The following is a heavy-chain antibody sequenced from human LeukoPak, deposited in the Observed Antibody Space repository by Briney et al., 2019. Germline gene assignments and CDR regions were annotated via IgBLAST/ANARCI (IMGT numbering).Heavy chain of an antibody. Sequence: GGSLRLSCTVSGFTVSSNSMSWVRQAPGKGLEWVSFIYSDNTHYSDSVKGRFTISRDNSKNTLYLQMNSLRAEDTAVYYCARRAGAYSHPYDYWGQGTLITVSS. D-gene: IGHD4/OR15-4a*01. CDR1: GFTVSSNS. J-gene: IGHJ4*02. V-gene: IGHV3-53*01. CDR2: IYSDNT. CDR3: ARRAGAYSHPYDY.